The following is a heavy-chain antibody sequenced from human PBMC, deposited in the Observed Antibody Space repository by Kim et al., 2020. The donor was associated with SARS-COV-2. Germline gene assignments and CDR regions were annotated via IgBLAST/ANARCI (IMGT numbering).Heavy chain of an antibody. J-gene: IGHJ4*02. V-gene: IGHV3-11*05. D-gene: IGHD6-13*01. Sequence: ADSVKGRFTISRDNAKNSLYLQMNSLRAEDTAVYYCARVGTIAAAGSSDYWGQGTLVTVSS. CDR3: ARVGTIAAAGSSDY.